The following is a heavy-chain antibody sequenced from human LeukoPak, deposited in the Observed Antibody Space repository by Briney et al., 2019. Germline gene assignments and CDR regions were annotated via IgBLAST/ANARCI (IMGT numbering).Heavy chain of an antibody. J-gene: IGHJ4*02. CDR3: ARSIGGNLDY. D-gene: IGHD3-16*01. CDR1: GFSLRRYW. V-gene: IGHV3-74*01. Sequence: GGSLRLSCVPSGFSLRRYWMYWVRQAPGKGLVWVSRISSDGSNTTYGDSVKGRFTIARDNAKNTLFLQMSSLRADDTAMYYCARSIGGNLDYWGQGTLVTVSS. CDR2: ISSDGSNT.